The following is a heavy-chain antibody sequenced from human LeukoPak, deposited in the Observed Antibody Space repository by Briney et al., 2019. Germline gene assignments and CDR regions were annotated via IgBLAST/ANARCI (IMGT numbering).Heavy chain of an antibody. D-gene: IGHD3-9*01. CDR3: ATSILTPHYYYGMDV. CDR1: GYALPELS. Sequence: SGKFSSKVPGYALPELSMQWGGPARGKGGGWMGGFDSEDGETIYAQKFQGRVTMTEATSTDTAYMELSSLRSEDTAVYYCATSILTPHYYYGMDVWGKGTTVTVSS. CDR2: FDSEDGET. J-gene: IGHJ6*04. V-gene: IGHV1-24*01.